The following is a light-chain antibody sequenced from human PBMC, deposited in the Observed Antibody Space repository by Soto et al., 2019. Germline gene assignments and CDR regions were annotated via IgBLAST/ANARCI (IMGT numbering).Light chain of an antibody. CDR3: QQYDDSMT. V-gene: IGKV3-20*01. J-gene: IGKJ1*01. Sequence: EIVLTQSPGNLSLSPGERATLSCRASQSISSNYLAWYQQKPGQAPXLLIYGASTRATGIPDRFSGSGSGTDFPLTISRLEPEDSAVYHCQQYDDSMTFGQGTKVDIK. CDR1: QSISSNY. CDR2: GAS.